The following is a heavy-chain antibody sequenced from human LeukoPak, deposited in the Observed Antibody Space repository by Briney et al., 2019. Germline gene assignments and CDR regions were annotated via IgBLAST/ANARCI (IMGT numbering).Heavy chain of an antibody. D-gene: IGHD6-13*01. CDR1: GFTFSDYY. CDR3: ARDPPGSSWYGDYFDY. CDR2: ISSSGSTI. J-gene: IGHJ4*02. Sequence: GGSLRLSCAASGFTFSDYYISWIRQAPGKGLEWLSYISSSGSTIYYTDSVKGRFTISRDNAKNSLYLQMNSLRAEDTAVYYCARDPPGSSWYGDYFDYWGQGTLVTVSS. V-gene: IGHV3-11*01.